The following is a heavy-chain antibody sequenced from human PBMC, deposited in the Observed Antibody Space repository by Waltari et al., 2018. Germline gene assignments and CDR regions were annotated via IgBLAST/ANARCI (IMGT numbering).Heavy chain of an antibody. CDR2: IIPILGRA. Sequence: QVQLVQSGAEVKKPGSSVKVSCKASGGTFSSYAISWVRQAPGQGLEWMGGIIPILGRANSVRKFHGRVTITADESPSTAYMERSSLRSEDTAVYYCARDRRYYGSESEPAYDYWGQGTLVTVSS. CDR3: ARDRRYYGSESEPAYDY. CDR1: GGTFSSYA. V-gene: IGHV1-69*11. D-gene: IGHD3-10*01. J-gene: IGHJ4*02.